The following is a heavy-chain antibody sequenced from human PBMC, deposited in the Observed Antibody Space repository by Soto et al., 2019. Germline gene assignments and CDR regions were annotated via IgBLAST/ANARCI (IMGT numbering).Heavy chain of an antibody. D-gene: IGHD2-2*01. CDR2: IKQDGSEK. J-gene: IGHJ4*02. CDR3: ARGRGCSTRCHNFAY. CDR1: GFTFSSYW. V-gene: IGHV3-7*04. Sequence: GGSLRLSCAASGFTFSSYWMSWVRQAPGKELEWVANIKQDGSEKYYVDSVKGRFTISRDNAKNSLYLQMNSLRAEDTAVYYCARGRGCSTRCHNFAYWGQGTPVTVSS.